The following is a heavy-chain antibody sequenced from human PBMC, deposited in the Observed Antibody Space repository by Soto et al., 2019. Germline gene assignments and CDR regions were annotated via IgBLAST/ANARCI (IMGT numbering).Heavy chain of an antibody. J-gene: IGHJ4*02. Sequence: QVQLVQSGTEVKNPGASLQVSCKASGYTFFNYGITWVRQAPGQGLEWMGWISAYNGNRNYGQKFQGRVTMTTDTSTSTAYMELEALRSDDTAVYFCARSPIAETGNLDYWGQGTLVTVSS. CDR2: ISAYNGNR. CDR1: GYTFFNYG. V-gene: IGHV1-18*01. D-gene: IGHD6-13*01. CDR3: ARSPIAETGNLDY.